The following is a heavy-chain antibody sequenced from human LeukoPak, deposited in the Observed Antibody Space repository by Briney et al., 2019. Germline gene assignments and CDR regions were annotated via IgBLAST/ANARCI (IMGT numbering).Heavy chain of an antibody. Sequence: SQTLSLTCAISGDSVSSNRAAWNWFRQSSSRGLEWLGRTYYTSKWYNDYAVSVKSRITVNPDTSKNQFSLHLNSVTPEDTAVYYCARQGFRRFDPWGQGTLVTVSS. V-gene: IGHV6-1*01. CDR1: GDSVSSNRAA. J-gene: IGHJ5*02. CDR3: ARQGFRRFDP. CDR2: TYYTSKWYN. D-gene: IGHD3-3*01.